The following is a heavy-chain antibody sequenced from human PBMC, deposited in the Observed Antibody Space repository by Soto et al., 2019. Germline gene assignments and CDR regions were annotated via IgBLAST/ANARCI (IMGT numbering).Heavy chain of an antibody. V-gene: IGHV2-26*03. D-gene: IGHD6-6*01. Sequence: QVTLKESGPAVVKPTETLTLTCTISGFSLTNGKMGVSWIRQAPGKALEWLAHFFSDAERSYSPSLQSRLTLSTDTSGTQVVLSMTDMDPVDTGTYFCARVNADSSSHSYGMDAWGQGTTVTVSS. CDR1: GFSLTNGKMG. CDR2: FFSDAER. CDR3: ARVNADSSSHSYGMDA. J-gene: IGHJ6*02.